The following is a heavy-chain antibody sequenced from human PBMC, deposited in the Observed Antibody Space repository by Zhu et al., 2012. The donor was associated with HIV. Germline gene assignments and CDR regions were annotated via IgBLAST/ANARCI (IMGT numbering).Heavy chain of an antibody. CDR2: IYYGGST. J-gene: IGHJ3*01. CDR3: AKTRTSGWYSYAFHV. CDR1: GGTISSSSYF. Sequence: QVQLQESGPGLVKPSETLSLSCTVSGGTISSSSYFWAWIRQTPGKGLEWIGSIYYGGSTHYNPSLKSRLSISVDTSKNQFPPKLSSVTAADTALYHCAKTRTSGWYSYAFHVWGQGTMVTVSS. D-gene: IGHD6-19*01. V-gene: IGHV4-39*01.